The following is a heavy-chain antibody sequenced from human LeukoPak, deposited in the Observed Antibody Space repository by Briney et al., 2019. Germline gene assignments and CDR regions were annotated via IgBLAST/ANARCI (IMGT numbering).Heavy chain of an antibody. D-gene: IGHD4-17*01. CDR2: IYYSGST. CDR3: ARLSDYGDYIRYGMDV. CDR1: GGSISSSNYY. Sequence: PSETLSLTCTVSGGSISSSNYYWRWIRQPPGRGLEWLGHIYYSGSTNYNPSLKSRVTISVDTSKNQFSLKLSSVTAADTAVYYCARLSDYGDYIRYGMDVWGQGTTVTVSS. J-gene: IGHJ6*02. V-gene: IGHV4-61*01.